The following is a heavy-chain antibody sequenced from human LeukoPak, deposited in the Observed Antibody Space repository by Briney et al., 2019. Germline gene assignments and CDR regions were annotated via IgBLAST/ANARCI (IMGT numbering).Heavy chain of an antibody. CDR3: ARGGIAAAVE. Sequence: GESLKISCKASGYTFTSYDINWVRQATGQGLEGMGWMNPNSGNTGYAQKFQGRVTMTRNTSISTAYMELSSLRSEDTAVYYCARGGIAAAVEWGQGNLVTVSS. V-gene: IGHV1-8*01. J-gene: IGHJ4*02. CDR1: GYTFTSYD. D-gene: IGHD6-13*01. CDR2: MNPNSGNT.